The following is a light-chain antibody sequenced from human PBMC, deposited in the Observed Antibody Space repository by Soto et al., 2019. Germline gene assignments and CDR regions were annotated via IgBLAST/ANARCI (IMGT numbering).Light chain of an antibody. CDR3: RQYDSTHPT. V-gene: IGKV3-20*01. J-gene: IGKJ1*01. Sequence: EIVLTQSPGTLSLSPGERATLSCRASQSVNSNYLAWYQRKPGQAPRLLIYGASNMATDIPSRFSASGSGTVFTLTITRLEADEFAVYYCRQYDSTHPTFGQGTKVEV. CDR2: GAS. CDR1: QSVNSNY.